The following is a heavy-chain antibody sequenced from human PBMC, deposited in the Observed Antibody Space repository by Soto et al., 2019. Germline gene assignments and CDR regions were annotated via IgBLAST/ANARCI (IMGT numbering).Heavy chain of an antibody. CDR2: ISGSGGST. Sequence: EVKLLESGGGLVQPGGSLRLSCAVSGFTFSSYAMSWVRQAPGKGPEWVSTISGSGGSTYYADSVKGRFTISRDNSKNTLYLQMNSLRAEDTAVYYCAKPRCSGGSCYYYYGMDVWGLGTTVTVSS. D-gene: IGHD2-15*01. CDR3: AKPRCSGGSCYYYYGMDV. V-gene: IGHV3-23*01. CDR1: GFTFSSYA. J-gene: IGHJ6*02.